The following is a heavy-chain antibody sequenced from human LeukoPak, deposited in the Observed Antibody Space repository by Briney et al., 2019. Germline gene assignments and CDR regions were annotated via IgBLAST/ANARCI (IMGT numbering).Heavy chain of an antibody. V-gene: IGHV3-64D*06. CDR2: ISSNGDNT. Sequence: GGSLRLSCSVSGFTFSTYVMHWVRQAPAKGLEYVSAISSNGDNTYYADSVKGRFTISRDNSKNTLYLQMSSLRADDTAVYYCVRGTGYWGQGTLVTVSS. CDR1: GFTFSTYV. CDR3: VRGTGY. J-gene: IGHJ4*02.